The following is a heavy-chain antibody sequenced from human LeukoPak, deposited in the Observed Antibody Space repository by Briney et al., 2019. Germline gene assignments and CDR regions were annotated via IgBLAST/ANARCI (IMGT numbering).Heavy chain of an antibody. J-gene: IGHJ4*02. CDR2: FTSKANGYST. D-gene: IGHD1-26*01. Sequence: GGSLRLSCAVSGFTFSGHYMDWVCQAPGKGLAWVGRFTSKANGYSTQYAASVKGRFTISRDDSRSSLYLQMNSLKTEDTAVYFCVRELGGSYYSWGQGTLVTVSS. V-gene: IGHV3-72*01. CDR3: VRELGGSYYS. CDR1: GFTFSGHY.